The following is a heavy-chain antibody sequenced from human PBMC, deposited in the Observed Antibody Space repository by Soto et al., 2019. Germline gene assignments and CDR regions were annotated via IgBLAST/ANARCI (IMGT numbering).Heavy chain of an antibody. V-gene: IGHV3-21*01. Sequence: GGSLRLSCAASGFTFSSYSMNWVRQAPGKGLEWVSSISSSSSYIYYADSVKGRFTISRDNAKNSLYLQMNSLRAEDTAVYYCAGDTPSYSGYDLMNWFDPWGQGTLVTVSS. CDR1: GFTFSSYS. CDR3: AGDTPSYSGYDLMNWFDP. D-gene: IGHD5-12*01. CDR2: ISSSSSYI. J-gene: IGHJ5*02.